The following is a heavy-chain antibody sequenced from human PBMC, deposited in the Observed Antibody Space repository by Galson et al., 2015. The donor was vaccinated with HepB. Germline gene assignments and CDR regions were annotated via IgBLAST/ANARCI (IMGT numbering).Heavy chain of an antibody. V-gene: IGHV5-51*01. Sequence: QSGAEVKKPGESLKISCKGSGYSFSSYWIGWVRQMPGKGLEWMGIIYPGDSDTRYSPSFQGQVTISADKSISTAYLQWSSLKASDTAMYYCARHPPISSRRNAFDIWGQGSIVTVSS. CDR1: GYSFSSYW. CDR2: IYPGDSDT. D-gene: IGHD2-2*02. CDR3: ARHPPISSRRNAFDI. J-gene: IGHJ3*02.